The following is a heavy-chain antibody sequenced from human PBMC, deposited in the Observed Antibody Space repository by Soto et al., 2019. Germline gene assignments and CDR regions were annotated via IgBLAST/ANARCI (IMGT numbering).Heavy chain of an antibody. V-gene: IGHV4-59*01. CDR3: ASYYGSGSYYRAITGYYYMDV. CDR1: GGSISSYY. J-gene: IGHJ6*03. CDR2: IYYSGST. Sequence: SETLSRTCTVSGGSISSYYWSWIRQPPGKGLEWIGYIYYSGSTNYNPSLKSRVTISVDTSKNQFSLKLSSVTAADTAVYYCASYYGSGSYYRAITGYYYMDVWGKGTTVTVSS. D-gene: IGHD3-10*01.